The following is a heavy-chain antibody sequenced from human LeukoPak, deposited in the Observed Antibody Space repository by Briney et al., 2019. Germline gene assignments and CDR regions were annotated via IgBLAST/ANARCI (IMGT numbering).Heavy chain of an antibody. V-gene: IGHV1-8*03. CDR2: MNPNSGNT. CDR1: GYTFTSYD. Sequence: GASVKVSCKASGYTFTSYDINWVRQATGQGLEWMGWMNPNSGNTGYAQKFQGRVTITRNTSISTAYMELSSLRSEDTAVYYCARSTVAGRFDYWGQGTLVAVSS. D-gene: IGHD6-19*01. J-gene: IGHJ4*02. CDR3: ARSTVAGRFDY.